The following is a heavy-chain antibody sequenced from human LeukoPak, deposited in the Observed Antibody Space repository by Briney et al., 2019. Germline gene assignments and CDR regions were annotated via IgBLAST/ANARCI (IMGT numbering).Heavy chain of an antibody. Sequence: GGSLRLSCAASGFTFSSYAMHWVRQAPGKGLEWVANIRYDGRAQYYLESVKGRFTISRDNANNSLYLQMNSLRVEDTAVYYCGRLSDTEGSSTSYRASDIWGQGTLVTVSS. CDR1: GFTFSSYA. J-gene: IGHJ3*02. D-gene: IGHD2-2*01. CDR2: IRYDGRAQ. V-gene: IGHV3-7*01. CDR3: GRLSDTEGSSTSYRASDI.